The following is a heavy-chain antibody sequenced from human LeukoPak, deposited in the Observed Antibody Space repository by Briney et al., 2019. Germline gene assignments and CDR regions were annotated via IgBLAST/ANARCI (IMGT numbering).Heavy chain of an antibody. Sequence: GGSLSLSCTASGFTFSSYWMSGARQAPGKGLEWVANIKQDESEKYYVDSLKGRFTISRDNAKSSLYLQMNSLRAEDTAVYYCARDKIEGPTKLDCWGQGILVTVSS. CDR2: IKQDESEK. V-gene: IGHV3-7*01. D-gene: IGHD1-1*01. J-gene: IGHJ4*02. CDR3: ARDKIEGPTKLDC. CDR1: GFTFSSYW.